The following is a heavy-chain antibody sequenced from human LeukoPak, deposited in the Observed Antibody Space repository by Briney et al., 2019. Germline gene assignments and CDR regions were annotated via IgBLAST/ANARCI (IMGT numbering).Heavy chain of an antibody. J-gene: IGHJ6*02. CDR3: ARSIAARPEVSIYYYGMDV. D-gene: IGHD6-6*01. V-gene: IGHV3-21*01. CDR1: GFTFSSYS. Sequence: GGSLRLSCAASGFTFSSYSMNWVRQAPGKGLEWVSSISSSSSYIYYADSVKGRFTISRDNAENSLYLKMNSLRAEDTAVYYCARSIAARPEVSIYYYGMDVWGQGTTVTVSS. CDR2: ISSSSSYI.